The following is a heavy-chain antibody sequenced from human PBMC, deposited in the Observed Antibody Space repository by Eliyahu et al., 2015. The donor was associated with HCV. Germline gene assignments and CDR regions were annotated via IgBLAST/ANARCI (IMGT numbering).Heavy chain of an antibody. J-gene: IGHJ6*02. CDR1: GFSLSNARMG. CDR3: ARITHTRSGYYSRDYYYYYGMDV. D-gene: IGHD3-22*01. V-gene: IGHV2-26*01. CDR2: IFSNDEK. Sequence: QVTLKESGPVLVKPTETLTLTCTVSGFSLSNARMGVSWIRQPPGKALEWLAHIFSNDEKSYSTSLKSRLTISKDTSKSQVVLTMTNMDPVDTATYYCARITHTRSGYYSRDYYYYYGMDVWGQGTTVTVSS.